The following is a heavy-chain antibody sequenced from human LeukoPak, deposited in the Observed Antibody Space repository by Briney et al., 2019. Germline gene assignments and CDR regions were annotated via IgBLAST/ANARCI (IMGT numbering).Heavy chain of an antibody. D-gene: IGHD1-14*01. Sequence: PSETLSLTCTLSGGTVTSSTYFWGWIRQPPGKGLEWIGSISYSGATYYNPSLKSRVSMSVHTSKNQFSLKLSSVTAADTAVYYCARDGFYYHYYMDVWGVGTTVTVSS. CDR2: ISYSGAT. CDR1: GGTVTSSTYF. CDR3: ARDGFYYHYYMDV. V-gene: IGHV4-39*07. J-gene: IGHJ6*03.